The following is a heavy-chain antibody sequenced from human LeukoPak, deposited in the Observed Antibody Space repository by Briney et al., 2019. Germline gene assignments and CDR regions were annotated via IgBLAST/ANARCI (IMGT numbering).Heavy chain of an antibody. Sequence: GGSLRLSCAASGFTFSSYIMNWVRQAPGKGLEWVSSISSSSSYIYYADSVKGRFTISRDNARNSLYLQMNSLRAEDTAVYYCARVGGFTFDWLSNDAFDIWGQGTMVTVSS. D-gene: IGHD3-9*01. CDR3: ARVGGFTFDWLSNDAFDI. J-gene: IGHJ3*02. V-gene: IGHV3-21*01. CDR2: ISSSSSYI. CDR1: GFTFSSYI.